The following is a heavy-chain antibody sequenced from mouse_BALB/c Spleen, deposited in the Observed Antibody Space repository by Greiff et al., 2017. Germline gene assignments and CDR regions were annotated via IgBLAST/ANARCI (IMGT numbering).Heavy chain of an antibody. D-gene: IGHD1-1*02. CDR2: IWAGGST. CDR1: GFSLTSYG. CDR3: AREGSQWYFDV. Sequence: HVQLQQSGPGLVAPSQSLSITCTVSGFSLTSYGVHWVRQPPGKGLEWLGVIWAGGSTNYNSALMSRLSISKDNSKSQVFLKMNSLQTDDTARYYCAREGSQWYFDVWGAGTTVTVAS. V-gene: IGHV2-9*02. J-gene: IGHJ1*01.